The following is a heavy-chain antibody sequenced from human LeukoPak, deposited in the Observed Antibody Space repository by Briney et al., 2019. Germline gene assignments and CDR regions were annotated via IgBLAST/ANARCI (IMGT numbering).Heavy chain of an antibody. J-gene: IGHJ6*03. CDR2: IYHSGST. D-gene: IGHD3-10*01. CDR3: ARGGYGGYYGSGSYPGYYYYYMDV. CDR1: GYSISSGYY. V-gene: IGHV4-38-2*02. Sequence: SETLSLTCTVSGYSISSGYYWGWIRQPPGKGLEWIGSIYHSGSTYYNPSLKSRVTISVDTSKNQFSLKLSSVTAADTAVYYCARGGYGGYYGSGSYPGYYYYYMDVWGKGTTVTVSS.